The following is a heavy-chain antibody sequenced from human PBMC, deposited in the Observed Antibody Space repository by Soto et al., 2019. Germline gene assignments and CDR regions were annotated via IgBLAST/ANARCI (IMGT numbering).Heavy chain of an antibody. CDR1: GYTFTSYA. V-gene: IGHV1-3*01. CDR3: ASGNPGIAVAGTSWFDP. CDR2: INAGNGNT. Sequence: ASVKVSCKASGYTFTSYAMHWVRQAPGQRLEWMGWINAGNGNTKYSRKFQGRVTITRDTSASTAYMELSSLRSEDTAVYYCASGNPGIAVAGTSWFDPWGQGTLVTVSS. J-gene: IGHJ5*02. D-gene: IGHD6-19*01.